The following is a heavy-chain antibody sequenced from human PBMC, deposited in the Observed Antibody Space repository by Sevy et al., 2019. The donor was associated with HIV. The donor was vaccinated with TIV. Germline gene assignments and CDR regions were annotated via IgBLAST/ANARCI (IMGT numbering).Heavy chain of an antibody. D-gene: IGHD4-17*01. Sequence: GGSLRLSCAASGFTFSDHYMRWIRQAPGKGLEWVSYISSSGNIIYYADSVKGRFSISRDNAKNSLYLQMNSLRAEDTAVYYCARGDGDFYYGMDVWGQGTTVTVSS. CDR1: GFTFSDHY. V-gene: IGHV3-11*01. J-gene: IGHJ6*02. CDR2: ISSSGNII. CDR3: ARGDGDFYYGMDV.